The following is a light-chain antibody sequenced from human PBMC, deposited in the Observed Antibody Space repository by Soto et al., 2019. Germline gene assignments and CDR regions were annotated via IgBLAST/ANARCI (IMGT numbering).Light chain of an antibody. V-gene: IGKV3-20*01. Sequence: EVGLTQSPGTLSLSPGERDTLSCRASQSVGSSYLAWYQQKPGQAPRLLIYDASSRATGIPDRFSGSGSGTDFTLTISRLEPEDFAVYYCQQYGNSPITFGQGTRLEIK. CDR2: DAS. CDR1: QSVGSSY. CDR3: QQYGNSPIT. J-gene: IGKJ5*01.